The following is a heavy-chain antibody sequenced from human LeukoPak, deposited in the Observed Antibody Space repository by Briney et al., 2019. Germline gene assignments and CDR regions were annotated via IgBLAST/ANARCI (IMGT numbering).Heavy chain of an antibody. J-gene: IGHJ3*02. CDR3: AKNIVVVPAAPDAFDI. V-gene: IGHV4-30-4*08. D-gene: IGHD2-2*01. Sequence: SQTLSLTCTVSGGSISSGGYYWSWIRQHPGKGLEWIGYIYYSGSTYYNPSLKSRVTISVDTSKNQFSLKLSSVTAADTAVYYCAKNIVVVPAAPDAFDIWGQGTMVTVSS. CDR2: IYYSGST. CDR1: GGSISSGGYY.